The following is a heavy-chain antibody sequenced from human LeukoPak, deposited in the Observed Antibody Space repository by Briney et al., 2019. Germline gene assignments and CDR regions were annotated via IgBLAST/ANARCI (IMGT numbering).Heavy chain of an antibody. D-gene: IGHD2-15*01. CDR3: AKEAGYCSGGSCYRFYYFDY. V-gene: IGHV3-23*01. J-gene: IGHJ4*02. CDR1: GFTFSSYA. CDR2: ISGSGGST. Sequence: GGSLRPSCAASGFTFSSYAMSWVRQAPGKGLEWVSAISGSGGSTYYADSVKGRFTISRDNSKNTLYLQMNSLRAEDTAVYYCAKEAGYCSGGSCYRFYYFDYWGQGTLVTVSS.